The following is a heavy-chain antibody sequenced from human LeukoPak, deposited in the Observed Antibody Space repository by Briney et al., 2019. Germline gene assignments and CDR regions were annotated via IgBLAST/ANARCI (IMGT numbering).Heavy chain of an antibody. V-gene: IGHV1-69*06. D-gene: IGHD2/OR15-2a*01. Sequence: GGSLRLSCAASGFTFSSYAISWVRQAPGQGLEWMGGIIPIFGTANYAQKFQGRVTITADKSTSTAYMELSSLRSEDTAVYYCARQEIELQTLFDYWGQGTLVTVSS. CDR1: GFTFSSYA. CDR2: IIPIFGTA. CDR3: ARQEIELQTLFDY. J-gene: IGHJ4*02.